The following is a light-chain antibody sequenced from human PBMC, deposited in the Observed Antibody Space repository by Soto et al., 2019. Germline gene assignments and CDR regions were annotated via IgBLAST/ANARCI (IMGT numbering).Light chain of an antibody. CDR2: GVS. Sequence: QSVLTQPVSVSGSPGQSITISCTGTISDFVVYNYVSWYQQHPGKAPKLMIYGVSNRPSGVSNRFSGSKSGNTASLTTSGLQADDEADYYCSSHTISSALQVFGTGTKVTVL. J-gene: IGLJ1*01. CDR1: ISDFVVYNY. CDR3: SSHTISSALQV. V-gene: IGLV2-14*01.